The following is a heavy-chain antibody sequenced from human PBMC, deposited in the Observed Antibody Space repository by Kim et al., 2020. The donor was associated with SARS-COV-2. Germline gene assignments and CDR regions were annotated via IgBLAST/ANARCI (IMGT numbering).Heavy chain of an antibody. D-gene: IGHD6-6*01. Sequence: SVKVSCKASGGTFSSYAISWVRQAPGQGLEWMGGIIPIFGTANYAQKFQGRVTITADESTSTAYMELSSLRSEDTAVYYCARVYVEYSIPQDAFDIWGQGTMVTVSS. CDR2: IIPIFGTA. J-gene: IGHJ3*02. V-gene: IGHV1-69*13. CDR1: GGTFSSYA. CDR3: ARVYVEYSIPQDAFDI.